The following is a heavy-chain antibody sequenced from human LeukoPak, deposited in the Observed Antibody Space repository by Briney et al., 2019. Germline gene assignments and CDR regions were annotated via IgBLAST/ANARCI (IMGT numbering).Heavy chain of an antibody. CDR2: IYYSGST. CDR3: ARYQTPIAAAGSRYAFDI. J-gene: IGHJ3*02. Sequence: SETLSLTCTVSGGSISSYYWSWIRQPPGKGLEWIGYIYYSGSTNYNPSLKSRVTISVDTSKNQFSLKLSSVTAADTAVYYCARYQTPIAAAGSRYAFDIWGRGQWSPSLQ. D-gene: IGHD6-13*01. V-gene: IGHV4-59*01. CDR1: GGSISSYY.